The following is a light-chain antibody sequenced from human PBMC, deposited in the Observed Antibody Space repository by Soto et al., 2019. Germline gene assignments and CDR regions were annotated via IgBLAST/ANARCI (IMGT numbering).Light chain of an antibody. V-gene: IGKV3-11*01. CDR3: QQRGNWIT. J-gene: IGKJ5*01. Sequence: EIVLIQAPATLSLYQREKATISCRASQSVSSYLAWYQQKPGQAPRLLIYDASNRATGIPARFSGSGSGTDFTLTISSLEAEDFAVYYCQQRGNWITFGQGTRLEIK. CDR2: DAS. CDR1: QSVSSY.